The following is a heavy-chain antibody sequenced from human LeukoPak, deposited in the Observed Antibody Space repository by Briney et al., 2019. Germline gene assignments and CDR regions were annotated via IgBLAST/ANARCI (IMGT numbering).Heavy chain of an antibody. J-gene: IGHJ4*02. CDR2: INQDGSEK. CDR3: ARDFGTMVRGVIMFVKHLDY. CDR1: GFPFSSHW. D-gene: IGHD3-10*01. Sequence: GGSLRLSCAASGFPFSSHWLSWFRQSPGKGLEWVAHINQDGSEKSYVDSVKGRFTISRDNARNSQWLQMNSLRAEDTAVYYCARDFGTMVRGVIMFVKHLDYWGQGTLVTVSS. V-gene: IGHV3-7*01.